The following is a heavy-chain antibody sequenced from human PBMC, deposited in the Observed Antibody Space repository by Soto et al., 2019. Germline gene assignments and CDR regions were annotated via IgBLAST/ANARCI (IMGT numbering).Heavy chain of an antibody. J-gene: IGHJ6*02. V-gene: IGHV3-30*18. CDR2: ISYDGSNK. D-gene: IGHD6-13*01. CDR1: GFTFSSYG. Sequence: TGGSLRLSCAASGFTFSSYGMHWVRQAPGKGLEWVAVISYDGSNKYYADSVKGRFTISRDNSKNTLYLQMNSLRAEDTAVYYCAKDFPYIAAAGTYYYYYYGMDVWGQGTTVTVSS. CDR3: AKDFPYIAAAGTYYYYYYGMDV.